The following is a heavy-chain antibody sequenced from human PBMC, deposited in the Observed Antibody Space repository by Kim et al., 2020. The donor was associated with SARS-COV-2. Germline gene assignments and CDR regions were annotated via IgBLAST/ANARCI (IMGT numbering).Heavy chain of an antibody. D-gene: IGHD6-19*01. V-gene: IGHV1-69*01. CDR3: ARDLEMNSSGWYCGMDV. J-gene: IGHJ6*02. Sequence: FQGRVTITADESTSTAYMELSSLRSEDTAVYYCARDLEMNSSGWYCGMDVWGQGTTVTVSS.